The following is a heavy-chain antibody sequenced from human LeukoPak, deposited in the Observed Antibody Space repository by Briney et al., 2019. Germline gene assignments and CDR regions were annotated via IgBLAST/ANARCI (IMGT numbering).Heavy chain of an antibody. V-gene: IGHV3-23*01. D-gene: IGHD3-10*01. CDR3: ARGEGSGSFHKRYFDL. CDR2: ISGSGGAT. J-gene: IGHJ2*01. Sequence: PGGSLRLSCAASGFAFANYAMSWVRQAPGKGLEWVSIISGSGGATYYADSVKGRFTIARDNSQNTLYLQMNSLRADDTAVYYCARGEGSGSFHKRYFDLWGRGTLVTVSS. CDR1: GFAFANYA.